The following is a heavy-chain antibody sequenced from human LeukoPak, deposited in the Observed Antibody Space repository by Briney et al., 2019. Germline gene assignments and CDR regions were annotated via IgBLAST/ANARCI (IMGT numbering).Heavy chain of an antibody. J-gene: IGHJ4*02. D-gene: IGHD2-21*02. CDR2: INPNGGGT. CDR3: ARGGSTDSIHSCGGNCYFLDY. Sequence: GASVKVSCKASGYTFTGNHMHWVRQAPGQGLEWMGWINPNGGGTNYAQKFQGRVIMTRDTSISTAYMELSRLGSDDTAVYYCARGGSTDSIHSCGGNCYFLDYWGQGTLVTVSS. V-gene: IGHV1-2*02. CDR1: GYTFTGNH.